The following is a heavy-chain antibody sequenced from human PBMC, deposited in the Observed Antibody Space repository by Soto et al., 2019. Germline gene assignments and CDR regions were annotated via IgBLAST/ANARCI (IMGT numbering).Heavy chain of an antibody. D-gene: IGHD4-4*01. CDR3: AREDYSNRLTAPYGMDV. CDR2: ISSSSSYI. V-gene: IGHV3-21*01. J-gene: IGHJ6*02. Sequence: EVQLVESGGGLVKPGGSLRLSCAASGFTFSSYSMNWVRQAPGKGLEWVSSISSSSSYIYYADSVKGRFTISRDNAKNSLYLQMNSLRAEDTAVYYCAREDYSNRLTAPYGMDVWGQGTTVTVSS. CDR1: GFTFSSYS.